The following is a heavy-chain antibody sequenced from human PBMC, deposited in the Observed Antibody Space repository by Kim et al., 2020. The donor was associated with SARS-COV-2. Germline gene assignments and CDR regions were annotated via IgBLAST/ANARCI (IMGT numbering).Heavy chain of an antibody. Sequence: ASVKVSCKASGYTFTNYYMHWVRQAPGQGLEWMGIINPTGGSTSYAQNFQGRLTVTRHTSTSTVYMELSSLSSEDTAVYYCARDKTGVPATVYFDYWGQGTLVTVSS. J-gene: IGHJ4*02. CDR2: INPTGGST. V-gene: IGHV1-46*01. D-gene: IGHD2-15*01. CDR3: ARDKTGVPATVYFDY. CDR1: GYTFTNYY.